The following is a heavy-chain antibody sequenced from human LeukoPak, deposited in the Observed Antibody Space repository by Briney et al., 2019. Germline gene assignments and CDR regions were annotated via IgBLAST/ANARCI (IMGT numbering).Heavy chain of an antibody. CDR2: INHSGST. J-gene: IGHJ4*02. Sequence: SETLSLTCAVYGGSFSGYYWSWIRQPPGKGLEWIGEINHSGSTNYNPSLKSRVTISVDTSKNQFSLKLSSVTAADTAVYYCARGIHPVFWGQGTLVTVSS. CDR3: ARGIHPVF. CDR1: GGSFSGYY. V-gene: IGHV4-34*01.